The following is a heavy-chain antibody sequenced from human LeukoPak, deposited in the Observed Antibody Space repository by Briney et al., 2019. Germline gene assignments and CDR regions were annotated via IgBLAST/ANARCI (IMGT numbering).Heavy chain of an antibody. CDR2: ISAYNGNT. D-gene: IGHD6-19*01. CDR3: ARDPIAVAPPDY. CDR1: GYTFTIYG. Sequence: ASVKVSCKASGYTFTIYGISWVRQAPGQGLEWMGWISAYNGNTNYAQKLQGRVTMTTDTSTSTAYLELRSLRSDDTAVYYCARDPIAVAPPDYWGQGTLVTVSS. J-gene: IGHJ4*02. V-gene: IGHV1-18*01.